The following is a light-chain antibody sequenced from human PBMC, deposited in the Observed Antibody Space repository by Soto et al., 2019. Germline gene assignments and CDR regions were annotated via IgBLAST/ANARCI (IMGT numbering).Light chain of an antibody. CDR2: EVT. Sequence: QSALTQPPSASGSPGQSVTISCTGTSSDVGGSNYVSWYQQHPGKAPKVMIYEVTKRPSGVPDRFSGSKSGNTASLTVSGLQTEDEAYYYCTSYAGRNNVAFGGGTKLTVL. CDR3: TSYAGRNNVA. V-gene: IGLV2-8*01. J-gene: IGLJ2*01. CDR1: SSDVGGSNY.